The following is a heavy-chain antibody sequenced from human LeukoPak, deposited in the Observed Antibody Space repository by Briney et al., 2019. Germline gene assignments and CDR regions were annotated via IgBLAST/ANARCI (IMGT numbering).Heavy chain of an antibody. Sequence: ASVKVSCTASGYTFTSYGISWVRQAPGQGLEWMGWISAYNGNTNYAQKLQGRVTMTTDTSTSTAYTELRSLRSDDTAVYYCARDHRSSSWYNYYYYYGMDVWGQGTTVTVSS. V-gene: IGHV1-18*01. D-gene: IGHD6-13*01. CDR3: ARDHRSSSWYNYYYYYGMDV. J-gene: IGHJ6*02. CDR1: GYTFTSYG. CDR2: ISAYNGNT.